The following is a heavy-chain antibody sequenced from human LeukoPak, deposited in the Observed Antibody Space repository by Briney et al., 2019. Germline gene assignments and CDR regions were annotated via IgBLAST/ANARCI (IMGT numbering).Heavy chain of an antibody. CDR1: GGSISSSNW. CDR3: ARRYDFWSGYQP. Sequence: SETLSLTCAVSGGSISSSNWWSWVRQPPGKGLEWIGEIYHSGSTNYNPSLKSRVTISVDKSKNQFTLKLSSVTAADTAVYYCARRYDFWSGYQPWGQGTLVTVSS. V-gene: IGHV4-4*02. D-gene: IGHD3-3*01. J-gene: IGHJ5*02. CDR2: IYHSGST.